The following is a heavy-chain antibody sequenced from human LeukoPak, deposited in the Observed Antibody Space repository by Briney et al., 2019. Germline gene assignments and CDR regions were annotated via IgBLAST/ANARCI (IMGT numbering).Heavy chain of an antibody. J-gene: IGHJ6*03. CDR1: GGSFSGYY. CDR2: INHSGST. CDR3: ARGGPPGYYYDYYMDV. V-gene: IGHV4-34*01. Sequence: SETLSLTCAVYGGSFSGYYWSWIRQPPGRGLEWIGEINHSGSTNYNPSLKSRVTISVDTSKNQFSLKMSSVTAADTAVYFCARGGPPGYYYDYYMDVWGKGTTVTISS.